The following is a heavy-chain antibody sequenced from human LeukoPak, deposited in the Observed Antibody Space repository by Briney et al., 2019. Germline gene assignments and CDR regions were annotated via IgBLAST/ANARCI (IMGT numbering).Heavy chain of an antibody. D-gene: IGHD1-1*01. J-gene: IGHJ4*02. CDR3: ARITS. V-gene: IGHV3-53*01. CDR1: RFTVSRYY. CDR2: IYSDGNT. Sequence: PGGSLRLSCAASRFTVSRYYMTWVRQAPGKGLEWVSVIYSDGNTYYADSVKGRFTISRDNSKNTLYLQMNSLRAENTAVYYCARITSWGQGILVTVSS.